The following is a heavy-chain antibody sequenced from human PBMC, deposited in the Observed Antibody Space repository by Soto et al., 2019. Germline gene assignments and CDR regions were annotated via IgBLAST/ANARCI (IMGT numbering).Heavy chain of an antibody. CDR3: ARVTVTGSSYTTDFDY. CDR2: IYYSGST. CDR1: GGAISSSSYY. Sequence: SETLSLTCTVSGGAISSSSYYWGWIRQPPGKGLEWIGSIYYSGSTYYNPSLKSRVTISVDTSKNQFSLKLTSVTAADTALYYSARVTVTGSSYTTDFDYWGQGTLVTVSS. V-gene: IGHV4-39*01. J-gene: IGHJ4*02. D-gene: IGHD1-1*01.